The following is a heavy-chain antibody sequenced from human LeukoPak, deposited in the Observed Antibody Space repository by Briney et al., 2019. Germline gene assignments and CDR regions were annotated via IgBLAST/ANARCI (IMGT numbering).Heavy chain of an antibody. J-gene: IGHJ6*02. Sequence: SETLSLTCAVYGGSFSGYYWSWIRQPPGKGLEWIGEINHSGSTNYNPSLKSRVTISVDTSKNQFSLKLGSVTAADTAVYFCARDGGSFSYNMDVWGQGTTVTVSS. CDR3: ARDGGSFSYNMDV. CDR1: GGSFSGYY. CDR2: INHSGST. V-gene: IGHV4-34*01. D-gene: IGHD1-26*01.